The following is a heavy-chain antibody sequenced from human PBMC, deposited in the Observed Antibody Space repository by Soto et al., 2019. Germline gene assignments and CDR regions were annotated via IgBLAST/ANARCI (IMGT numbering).Heavy chain of an antibody. CDR3: ARAHCSGGSCYSVQHWFDP. J-gene: IGHJ5*02. D-gene: IGHD2-15*01. CDR2: MYHSGST. Sequence: QVQLQESGPGLVKPSGTLSLTCAVSGGSISSSNWWSWVRQPPGKGLEWIGEMYHSGSTNHKPSPKSRVNPTVNKSKNQFSLKLSSVTAADTAVYYCARAHCSGGSCYSVQHWFDPWGQGTLVTVSS. V-gene: IGHV4-4*02. CDR1: GGSISSSNW.